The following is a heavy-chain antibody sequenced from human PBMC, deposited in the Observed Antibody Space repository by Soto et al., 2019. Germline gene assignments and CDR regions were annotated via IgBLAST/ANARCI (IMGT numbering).Heavy chain of an antibody. J-gene: IGHJ4*02. V-gene: IGHV1-69*12. CDR3: ARGRAYCGGDCYSPYFDY. D-gene: IGHD2-21*02. CDR1: GGTFSSYA. CDR2: IIPIFGTA. Sequence: QVQLVQSGAEVKKPGSSVKVSCKASGGTFSSYAISWVRQAPGQGLEWMGGIIPIFGTANYAQKFQGRVTITADESTSTAYMELSSLRSEDTAVYYCARGRAYCGGDCYSPYFDYWGQGTLFTVSS.